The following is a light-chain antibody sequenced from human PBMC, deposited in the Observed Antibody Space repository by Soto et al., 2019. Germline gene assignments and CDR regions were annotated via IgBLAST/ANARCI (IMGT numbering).Light chain of an antibody. V-gene: IGLV2-14*01. Sequence: QSALTQPASVSGSPGQSITISCAGTMRDVGGYNLVSWYQQHPGRAPQLILYEVRNRPSGISFRFSGSKSGNTASLTISGLQAEDEADYYCSSFTSKSSLIFGGGTNVTVL. CDR3: SSFTSKSSLI. J-gene: IGLJ2*01. CDR1: MRDVGGYNL. CDR2: EVR.